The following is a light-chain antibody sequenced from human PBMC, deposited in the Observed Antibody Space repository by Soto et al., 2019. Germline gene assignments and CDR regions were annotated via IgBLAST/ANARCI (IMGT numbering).Light chain of an antibody. Sequence: QSALTQPASVSWSPGQSITISCTGTSSDVGSYNLVSWYQQHPGKAPKLMIYEVSKRPSGVSNRFSGSKSGNTASLTTSGLQAEDEADYYCCSYAGSSTYYVFGNGTKVTVL. J-gene: IGLJ1*01. V-gene: IGLV2-23*02. CDR2: EVS. CDR3: CSYAGSSTYYV. CDR1: SSDVGSYNL.